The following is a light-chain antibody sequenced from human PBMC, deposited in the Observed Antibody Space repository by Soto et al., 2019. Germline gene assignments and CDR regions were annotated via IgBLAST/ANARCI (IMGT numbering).Light chain of an antibody. Sequence: EIVMTQSPATLSVSPGEGATLSCRASQSVDSYLAWYQQKPGQAPRLLLYGASSRATGIPARFSGSGSRTEFTLTISSLQSEDFAVYYCQQYKDWPLTFGQGTKVEIK. J-gene: IGKJ1*01. CDR2: GAS. V-gene: IGKV3-15*01. CDR3: QQYKDWPLT. CDR1: QSVDSY.